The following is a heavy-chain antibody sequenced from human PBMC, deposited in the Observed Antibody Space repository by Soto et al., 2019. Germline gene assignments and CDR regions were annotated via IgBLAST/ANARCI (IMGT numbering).Heavy chain of an antibody. CDR2: IYYSGST. J-gene: IGHJ3*02. V-gene: IGHV4-59*08. D-gene: IGHD2-15*01. Sequence: SETLSLTCTVSGGSISSYYWSWIRQPPGKGLEWIGYIYYSGSTNYNPSLKSRVTISVDTSKNQFSLKLSSVTAADTAVYYCVGLYCSGGSCLKGDAFDIWGQGTMVTVSS. CDR1: GGSISSYY. CDR3: VGLYCSGGSCLKGDAFDI.